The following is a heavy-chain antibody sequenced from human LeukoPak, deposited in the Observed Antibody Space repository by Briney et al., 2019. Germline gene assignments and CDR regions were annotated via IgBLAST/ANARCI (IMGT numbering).Heavy chain of an antibody. CDR2: IYTSGST. CDR3: ARGSYSSRGFDY. D-gene: IGHD6-13*01. CDR1: GGSISSGSYY. Sequence: SQTLSLTCTVSGGSISSGSYYWSWIRQPAGKGLEWIGRIYTSGSTNYNPSLKSRVTISVDTSKNQFSLKLSSVTAADTAVYYCARGSYSSRGFDYWGQGTLVTVSS. J-gene: IGHJ4*02. V-gene: IGHV4-61*02.